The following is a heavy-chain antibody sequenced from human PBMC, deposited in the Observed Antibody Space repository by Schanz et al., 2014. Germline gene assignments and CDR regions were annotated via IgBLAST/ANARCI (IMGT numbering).Heavy chain of an antibody. Sequence: EVQLVESGGGFVQPGGSLGLSCVVSGFTVSSDHMSWVRQAPGKGLEWVSTIDASGATYYADSVKRRFTISRDISKNTLHLQVPSLRAEDTAIYYCARDSGPYYDKSMDVWGQGTTVAVSS. D-gene: IGHD3-9*01. CDR1: GFTVSSDH. J-gene: IGHJ6*02. V-gene: IGHV3-66*01. CDR2: IDASGAT. CDR3: ARDSGPYYDKSMDV.